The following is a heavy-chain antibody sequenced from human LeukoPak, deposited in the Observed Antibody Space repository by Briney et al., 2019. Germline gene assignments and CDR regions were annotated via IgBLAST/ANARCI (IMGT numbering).Heavy chain of an antibody. CDR3: ARGGSYLSAFDI. D-gene: IGHD1-26*01. CDR2: ISGSGGST. Sequence: PGGSLRLSCEVSGFTFRNYGMSWVRQAPGKGLEWVSAISGSGGSTYYADSVKGRFTISRDNSKNTLYLQMNSLRAEDTAVYYCARGGSYLSAFDIWGQGTMVTVSS. V-gene: IGHV3-23*01. J-gene: IGHJ3*02. CDR1: GFTFRNYG.